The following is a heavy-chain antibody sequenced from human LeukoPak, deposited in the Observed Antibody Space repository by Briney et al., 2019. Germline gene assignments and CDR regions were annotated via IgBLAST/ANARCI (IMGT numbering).Heavy chain of an antibody. CDR2: ISWDGAWT. V-gene: IGHV3-43*01. D-gene: IGHD2/OR15-2a*01. J-gene: IGHJ4*02. CDR3: ARDRVDDYFFFDF. CDR1: GFTLDDYA. Sequence: PGGSLRLSCAASGFTLDDYAMHWVRQAPGEGLEWVSLISWDGAWTYYTDSVKGRFTVSRDNSKNSLYLQMNSLRNEDTALYYCARDRVDDYFFFDFWGQGTLVTVSS.